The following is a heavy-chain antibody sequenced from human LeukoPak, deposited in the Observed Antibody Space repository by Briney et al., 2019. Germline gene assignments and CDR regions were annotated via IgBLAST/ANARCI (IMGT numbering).Heavy chain of an antibody. CDR2: IYAGDSDT. CDR1: GYRFTDYW. Sequence: LGESLKISCKGSGYRFTDYWIGWVRQMPGKGLEWMGIIYAGDSDTRYSPSFQGQVTISADKSVSTAYLQWSSLKASDTAMYYCASGGGGWYSYFDYWGQGTLVSVSS. D-gene: IGHD6-19*01. CDR3: ASGGGGWYSYFDY. J-gene: IGHJ4*02. V-gene: IGHV5-51*01.